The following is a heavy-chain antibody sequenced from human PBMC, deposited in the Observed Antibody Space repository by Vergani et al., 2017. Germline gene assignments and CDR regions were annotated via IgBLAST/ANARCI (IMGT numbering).Heavy chain of an antibody. V-gene: IGHV1-2*02. CDR3: ARDRRIAAAGTSWFDP. D-gene: IGHD6-13*01. Sequence: QVQLVQSGAEVKKPGASVKVSCKASGYTFTGYYMHWVRQAPGQGLEWMGWINPNSGGTNYAQKFQGRVTMTRETSISTAYMEMSRLRSDDTAVYYCARDRRIAAAGTSWFDPWGQGTLVTVSS. J-gene: IGHJ5*02. CDR1: GYTFTGYY. CDR2: INPNSGGT.